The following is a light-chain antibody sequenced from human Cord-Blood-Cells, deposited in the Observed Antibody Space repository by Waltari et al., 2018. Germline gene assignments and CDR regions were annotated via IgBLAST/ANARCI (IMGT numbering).Light chain of an antibody. V-gene: IGKV3-11*01. CDR1: QSVSSY. J-gene: IGKJ2*01. CDR2: DAS. Sequence: EIVLTQSPATLSLSPGELATLSCRASQSVSSYLAWYQQKPGQAPRLLIYDASNRATSIPARFSGSGSGTDFTLTISSLEPEDFAVYYCQQRSNWPPYTFGQGTKLEIK. CDR3: QQRSNWPPYT.